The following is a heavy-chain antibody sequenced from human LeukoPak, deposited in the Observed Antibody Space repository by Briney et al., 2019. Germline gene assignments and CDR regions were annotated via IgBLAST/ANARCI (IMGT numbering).Heavy chain of an antibody. J-gene: IGHJ4*02. CDR3: ARDTHSRFLEWFA. V-gene: IGHV1-2*06. CDR1: GYTFTGYY. Sequence: ASVKVSCKASGYTFTGYYMHWVRQAPGQGLEWMGRINPNSGGTNYAQKFQGRVTMTRDTSISTAYMELSRLRSDDTAVYYCARDTHSRFLEWFAWGQGTLVTVSS. D-gene: IGHD3-3*01. CDR2: INPNSGGT.